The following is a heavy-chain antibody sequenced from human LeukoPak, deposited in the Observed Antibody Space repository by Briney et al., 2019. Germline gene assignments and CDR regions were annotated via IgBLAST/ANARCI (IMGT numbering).Heavy chain of an antibody. Sequence: ASVKVSCKASGYTFTGYYMHWVRQAPGQGLEGMGVINPNSDGTNYAQKLQGRVTMTRDMSISTAYMELSRMRSDDTAVYYCAGGPGVYCSGGSCWVYWGQGTLVTVSS. V-gene: IGHV1-2*02. J-gene: IGHJ4*02. CDR1: GYTFTGYY. D-gene: IGHD2-15*01. CDR3: AGGPGVYCSGGSCWVY. CDR2: INPNSDGT.